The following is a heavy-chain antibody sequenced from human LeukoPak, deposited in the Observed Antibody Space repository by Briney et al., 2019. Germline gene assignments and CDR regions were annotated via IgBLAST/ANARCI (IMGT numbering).Heavy chain of an antibody. D-gene: IGHD1-26*01. Sequence: GGSLRLSCAASGFTFSSYGIHWVRQAPGKGLEWVAFIRHDGSNKYYADSVKGRFTISRDNSKSTLYLQMNSLRAEDTAVYYCAKEWVGPRDAFDIWGQGTMVTVSS. J-gene: IGHJ3*02. V-gene: IGHV3-30*02. CDR2: IRHDGSNK. CDR3: AKEWVGPRDAFDI. CDR1: GFTFSSYG.